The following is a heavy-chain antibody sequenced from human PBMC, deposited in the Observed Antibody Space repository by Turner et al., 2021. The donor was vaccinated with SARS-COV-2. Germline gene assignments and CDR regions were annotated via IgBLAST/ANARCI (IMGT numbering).Heavy chain of an antibody. Sequence: WVRQARGQGLEWMGWTVVGRGTRNYAQKFQGRLTITRDTSTNTAYMELSSLRSEDTAVYSCAASSGIRGVTEYGMDVWGQGATVTVSS. CDR3: AASSGIRGVTEYGMDV. D-gene: IGHD3-10*01. J-gene: IGHJ6*02. CDR2: TVVGRGTR. V-gene: IGHV1-58*01.